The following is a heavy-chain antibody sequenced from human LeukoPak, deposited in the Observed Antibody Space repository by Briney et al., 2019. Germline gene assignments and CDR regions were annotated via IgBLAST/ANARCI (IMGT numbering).Heavy chain of an antibody. D-gene: IGHD5-18*01. CDR2: IYAGNSDA. Sequence: GESLKISCQGFGYPFTTSWIGWVRQLPGKGLEWTAIIYAGNSDAKYSPSFQGQVSISTDRSISTAYLHWSSLKASDTAMYYCARHLRLWQNWFDPWGQGTLVTVSS. CDR3: ARHLRLWQNWFDP. CDR1: GYPFTTSW. J-gene: IGHJ5*02. V-gene: IGHV5-51*01.